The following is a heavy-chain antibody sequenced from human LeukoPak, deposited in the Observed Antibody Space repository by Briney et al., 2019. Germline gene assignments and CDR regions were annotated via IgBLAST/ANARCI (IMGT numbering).Heavy chain of an antibody. CDR1: GYTFTSYY. J-gene: IGHJ5*02. Sequence: ASVKVSCKASGYTFTSYYMHWVRQAPGQGLEWMGIINPSGGSTSYAQKFQGRVTMTRDMSTSTVYMELSSLRSEDTAVYYCARGGTGYGSGSSNWFDPWGQGTLVTVSS. V-gene: IGHV1-46*01. CDR2: INPSGGST. CDR3: ARGGTGYGSGSSNWFDP. D-gene: IGHD3-10*01.